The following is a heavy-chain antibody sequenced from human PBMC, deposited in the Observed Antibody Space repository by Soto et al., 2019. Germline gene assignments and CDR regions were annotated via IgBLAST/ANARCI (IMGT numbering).Heavy chain of an antibody. D-gene: IGHD2-15*01. CDR3: ARRNKIFDDFDY. V-gene: IGHV4-39*01. J-gene: IGHJ4*02. CDR1: GGSISSSSYY. CDR2: IYYSGST. Sequence: PSETLSLTCTVSGGSISSSSYYWGWIRQPPGKGQEWIGSIYYSGSTYYNPSLKSRATISVDTSKNQFSLKLSSVTAADTAVYYCARRNKIFDDFDYWGQGTLVTVSS.